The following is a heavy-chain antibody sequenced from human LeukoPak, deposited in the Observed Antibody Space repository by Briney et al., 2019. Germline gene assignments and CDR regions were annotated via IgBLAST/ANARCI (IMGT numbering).Heavy chain of an antibody. Sequence: GRSLRLSCAASGFTFSSYGMRWVRQAPGKGLEWVAVISYDGSNKYYADSVKGRFTISRDNSKNTLYLQMNSLRAEDTAVYYCAKELSKTGGNTWGQGTLVTVSS. J-gene: IGHJ5*02. D-gene: IGHD4-23*01. CDR2: ISYDGSNK. CDR1: GFTFSSYG. CDR3: AKELSKTGGNT. V-gene: IGHV3-30*18.